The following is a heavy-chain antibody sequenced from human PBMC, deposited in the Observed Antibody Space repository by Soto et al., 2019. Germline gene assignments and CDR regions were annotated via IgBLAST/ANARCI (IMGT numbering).Heavy chain of an antibody. CDR3: AGTRLIAAAGIPLGMDV. D-gene: IGHD6-13*01. V-gene: IGHV4-34*01. Sequence: SETLSLTCAVYGGSFSGYYWSWIRQPPGKGLEWIGEINHSGGTNYNPSLKSRVTISVDTSKNQFSLKLSSVTAADTAVYYCAGTRLIAAAGIPLGMDVWGQGTTVTVSS. J-gene: IGHJ6*02. CDR1: GGSFSGYY. CDR2: INHSGGT.